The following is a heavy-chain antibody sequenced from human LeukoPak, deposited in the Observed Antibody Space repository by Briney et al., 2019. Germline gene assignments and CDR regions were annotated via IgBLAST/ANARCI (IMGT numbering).Heavy chain of an antibody. Sequence: GGSLRLSCSASGFTFSSYSMIWVRQAPGKGLEWVSYISSSSSTIYYADSVKGRFTISRDNAKNSLYLQMNSLRAEDTAVYYCARDKRSPSNLGDFWSGATDYFDYWGQGTLVTVSS. CDR1: GFTFSSYS. J-gene: IGHJ4*02. V-gene: IGHV3-48*01. CDR3: ARDKRSPSNLGDFWSGATDYFDY. CDR2: ISSSSSTI. D-gene: IGHD3-3*01.